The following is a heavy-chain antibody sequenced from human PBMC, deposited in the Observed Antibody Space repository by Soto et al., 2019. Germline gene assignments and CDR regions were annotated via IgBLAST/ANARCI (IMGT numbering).Heavy chain of an antibody. D-gene: IGHD4-17*01. CDR1: GYTFTGYY. J-gene: IGHJ4*02. CDR3: ARGPYGDYPGGLGY. CDR2: INPNSGGT. V-gene: IGHV1-2*04. Sequence: ASVKVSCKASGYTFTGYYMHWVRQAPGQGLEWMGWINPNSGGTNYAQKFQGWVTMTRDTSISTAYMELSSLRSEDTAVYYCARGPYGDYPGGLGYWGQGTLVTVSS.